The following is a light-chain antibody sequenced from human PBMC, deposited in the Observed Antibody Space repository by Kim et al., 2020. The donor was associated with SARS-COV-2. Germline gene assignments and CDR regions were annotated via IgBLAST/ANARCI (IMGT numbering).Light chain of an antibody. J-gene: IGLJ3*02. Sequence: PGKTAEISCGGNNMGRKSVHWYQQRPGQAPLLVIQYDVDRPSGIPDRFSGSNSGNTATLTISRVEAGDEADYYCQVWDDSSDQVVFGGGTQLTVL. CDR2: YDV. CDR1: NMGRKS. CDR3: QVWDDSSDQVV. V-gene: IGLV3-21*01.